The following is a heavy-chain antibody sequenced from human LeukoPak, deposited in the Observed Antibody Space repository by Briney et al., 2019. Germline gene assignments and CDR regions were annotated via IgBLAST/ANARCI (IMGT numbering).Heavy chain of an antibody. V-gene: IGHV3-53*01. CDR3: ARDSPVVPAALSLYGMDV. CDR1: GFTVSGTY. CDR2: IYSAGDT. J-gene: IGHJ6*02. D-gene: IGHD2-2*01. Sequence: GGSLRLSCAASGFTVSGTYMSWVRQAPGKGLEWVSVIYSAGDTFSADSVKGRFTISRDNSKNTVYLQMNSLRAEDTAVYYCARDSPVVPAALSLYGMDVWGQGTTVTVSS.